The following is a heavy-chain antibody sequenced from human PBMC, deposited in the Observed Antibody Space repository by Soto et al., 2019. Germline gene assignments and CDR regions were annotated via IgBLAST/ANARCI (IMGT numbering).Heavy chain of an antibody. CDR2: IYPGDSDT. CDR3: ARLSGYCVSTSCYGQFDY. D-gene: IGHD2-2*03. CDR1: GYIFTSYR. J-gene: IGHJ4*02. V-gene: IGHV5-51*01. Sequence: GESLKISCKGSGYIFTSYRIGWVRQMPGKGLEWVAIIYPGDSDTRYSPSFQGQVFISADKSISTAYLQWSSLKASDTAMYYCARLSGYCVSTSCYGQFDYWGQGTLVTVSS.